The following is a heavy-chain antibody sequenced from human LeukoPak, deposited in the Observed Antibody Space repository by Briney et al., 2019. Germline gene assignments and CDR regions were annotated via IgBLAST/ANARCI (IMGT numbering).Heavy chain of an antibody. Sequence: GGSLRLSCAASGFTFSSYAMSWVRQAPGKGLEWVSAISGSGGSTYYADSVKGRFTISRDSSKNTLYLQMNSLRAEDTAVYYCAKVSVDIVVVPAAYFDYWGQGTLVTVSS. J-gene: IGHJ4*02. CDR1: GFTFSSYA. V-gene: IGHV3-23*01. CDR2: ISGSGGST. D-gene: IGHD2-2*03. CDR3: AKVSVDIVVVPAAYFDY.